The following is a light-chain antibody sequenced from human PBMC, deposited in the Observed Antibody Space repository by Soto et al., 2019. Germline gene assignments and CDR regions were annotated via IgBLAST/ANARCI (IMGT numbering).Light chain of an antibody. Sequence: QSVLTQPPSVSEAPGQRVTISCTGSSSNIGAGHEAHWYQQVPATAPKLLILENNDRPSEVPDRFSGSKSGTSASLAITGFLAEDEAEYYCQSYDSSLSGYVFGTGTKVTVL. CDR1: SSNIGAGHE. CDR3: QSYDSSLSGYV. J-gene: IGLJ1*01. CDR2: ENN. V-gene: IGLV1-40*01.